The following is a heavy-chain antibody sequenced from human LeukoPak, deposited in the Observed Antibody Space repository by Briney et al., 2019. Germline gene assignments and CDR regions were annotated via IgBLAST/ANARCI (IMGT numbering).Heavy chain of an antibody. J-gene: IGHJ6*03. V-gene: IGHV4-4*02. CDR1: SGSLFSSNW. Sequence: SGTLSLTCAVSSGSLFSSNWWSWGRQRPGKGLEWIGQIFHSGSTSYSRSLKSRVTISVDKSKNQFSLKLSSVTAADTAVYYCARGGRRQLRGYYYYMDVWGKGTTVTVSS. D-gene: IGHD2-2*01. CDR2: IFHSGST. CDR3: ARGGRRQLRGYYYYMDV.